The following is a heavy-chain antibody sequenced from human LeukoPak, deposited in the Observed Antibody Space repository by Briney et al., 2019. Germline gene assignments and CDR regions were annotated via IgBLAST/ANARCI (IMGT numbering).Heavy chain of an antibody. J-gene: IGHJ6*03. CDR1: GGSISNYD. CDR3: ARAGAGYSGYEVREYYYYYYYMDV. CDR2: IYTSGST. V-gene: IGHV4-4*07. Sequence: SETLSLTCTVSGGSISNYDWSWIRQPAGKGLEWIGRIYTSGSTNYNPSLKSRVAMSEDTSKKQFSLKLSSVTAADTAVYYCARAGAGYSGYEVREYYYYYYYMDVWGKGTTVTVSS. D-gene: IGHD5-12*01.